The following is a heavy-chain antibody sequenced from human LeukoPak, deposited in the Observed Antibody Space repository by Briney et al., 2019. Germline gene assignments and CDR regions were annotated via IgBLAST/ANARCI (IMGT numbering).Heavy chain of an antibody. J-gene: IGHJ3*02. Sequence: PSETLSLTCTVSGGSISSYYWSWIRQPPGKGLEWIGYIYYSGSTNYNPSLKSRVTISVDTSKNQFSLKLSSVTAADTAVYYCARGGSSWTNYYDSSGYGPGAFDIWGQGTMVTVSS. CDR2: IYYSGST. V-gene: IGHV4-59*01. D-gene: IGHD3-22*01. CDR3: ARGGSSWTNYYDSSGYGPGAFDI. CDR1: GGSISSYY.